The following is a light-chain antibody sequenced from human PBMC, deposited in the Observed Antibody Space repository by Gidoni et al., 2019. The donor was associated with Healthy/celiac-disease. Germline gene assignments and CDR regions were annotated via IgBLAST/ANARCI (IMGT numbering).Light chain of an antibody. CDR3: CSYAGSSNWV. J-gene: IGLJ3*02. Sequence: QSALTRPASVSGSPGQSITLSCTGTSSDVGSYNLVSWYQQPPGKAPKLMIYEVSKRPSGVSNRFSGSKSGNTASLTISGLQAEDEADYYCCSYAGSSNWVFGGGTKLTVL. CDR1: SSDVGSYNL. V-gene: IGLV2-23*02. CDR2: EVS.